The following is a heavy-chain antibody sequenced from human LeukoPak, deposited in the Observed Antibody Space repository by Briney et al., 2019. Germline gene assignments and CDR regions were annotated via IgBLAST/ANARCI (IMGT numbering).Heavy chain of an antibody. Sequence: GGSLRLSCAASGFTFSSYAIHWVRQAPGKGLEWVAVISYDGSNKYYADSVKGRFTISRDNSKNTLYLQMNSLRAEDTAVYYCARETTPARFDYWGQGTLVTVSS. CDR2: ISYDGSNK. J-gene: IGHJ4*02. CDR3: ARETTPARFDY. CDR1: GFTFSSYA. V-gene: IGHV3-30-3*01. D-gene: IGHD1-7*01.